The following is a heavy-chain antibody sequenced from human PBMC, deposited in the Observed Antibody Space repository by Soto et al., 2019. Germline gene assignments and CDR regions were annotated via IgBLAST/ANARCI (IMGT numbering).Heavy chain of an antibody. CDR2: IIPIFGTA. D-gene: IGHD6-13*01. CDR3: GQQLVGDYYYGMDV. V-gene: IGHV1-69*06. CDR1: GGTFSSYA. Sequence: QVQLVQSGAEVKKPGSSVKVSCKASGGTFSSYAISWVRQAPGQGLEWMGGIIPIFGTANYAQKFQGRVTITADKSTSTADMELSSLRSEDTAVYYCGQQLVGDYYYGMDVWGQGTTVTVSS. J-gene: IGHJ6*02.